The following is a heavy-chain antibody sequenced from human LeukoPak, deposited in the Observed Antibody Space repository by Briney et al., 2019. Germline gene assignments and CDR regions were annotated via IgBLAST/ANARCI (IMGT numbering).Heavy chain of an antibody. CDR2: IYYSGST. CDR3: ARGGYSGYNWFDP. CDR1: GGSTTSNYY. J-gene: IGHJ5*02. Sequence: SETLSLTCTVSGGSTTSNYYWGWIRQFPGRGLGWIGSIYYSGSTNYNPSLKSRVTISVDTSKNQFSLKLSSVTAADTAVYYCARGGYSGYNWFDPWGQGTLVTVSS. D-gene: IGHD1-26*01. V-gene: IGHV4-39*07.